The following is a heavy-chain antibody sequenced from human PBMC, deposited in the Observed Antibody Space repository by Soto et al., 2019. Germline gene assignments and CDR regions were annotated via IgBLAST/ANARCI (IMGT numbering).Heavy chain of an antibody. CDR2: IFRTGST. Sequence: QVQLQESGPGLVKPSQTLSLTCTVSGGSISSGDYYWSWVRQSPGMGLEWIGYIFRTGSTYYNPSLTARVSMSLDTSKNQFSLKLTSVTAADTAVYYCARALGRITVMVWGQGTTVTVSS. V-gene: IGHV4-30-4*01. CDR1: GGSISSGDYY. J-gene: IGHJ6*02. CDR3: ARALGRITVMV. D-gene: IGHD3-10*01.